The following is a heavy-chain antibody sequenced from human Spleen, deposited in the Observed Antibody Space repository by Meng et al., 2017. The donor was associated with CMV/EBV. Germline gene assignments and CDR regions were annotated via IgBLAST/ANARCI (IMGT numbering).Heavy chain of an antibody. J-gene: IGHJ4*02. Sequence: SGFTCRTSGMHLVRQGPRNRLEYGSAISSSGSSTYYADSVKGRFTSSRDNSKNTLYRQMVSLRVEDTAVYYCASRYCGATSCSTPFDYWGQGTLVTVSS. CDR2: ISSSGSST. CDR3: ASRYCGATSCSTPFDY. CDR1: GFTCRTSG. D-gene: IGHD2-2*02. V-gene: IGHV3-64*02.